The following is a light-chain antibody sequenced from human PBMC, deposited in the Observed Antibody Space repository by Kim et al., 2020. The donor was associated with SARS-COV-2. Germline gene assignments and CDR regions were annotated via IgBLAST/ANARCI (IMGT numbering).Light chain of an antibody. CDR3: QQYTYWPL. V-gene: IGKV3-15*01. J-gene: IGKJ4*02. Sequence: ELVMTQSPATLSVSPGERVTLSCRASQSVDINVAWYQQRPGQAPRLLIYAASTRAIGIQDRFSGSGSATEFTLTISSLQSEDFGIYFCQQYTYWPLFGGGTKVDIK. CDR2: AAS. CDR1: QSVDIN.